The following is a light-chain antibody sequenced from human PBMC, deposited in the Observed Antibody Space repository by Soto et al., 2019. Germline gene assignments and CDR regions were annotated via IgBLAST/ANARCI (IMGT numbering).Light chain of an antibody. CDR3: QQYNSYSFT. J-gene: IGKJ2*01. CDR2: AAS. V-gene: IGKV1-5*01. Sequence: DIQMTQSPSTLSASVGDRVTITCRASQSISGWLAWYQQKPGITPKLLIYAASSLESGVPSRFSGSGSGTEFTLTISSLQPDDFATYYCQQYNSYSFTFAQGTKLEIK. CDR1: QSISGW.